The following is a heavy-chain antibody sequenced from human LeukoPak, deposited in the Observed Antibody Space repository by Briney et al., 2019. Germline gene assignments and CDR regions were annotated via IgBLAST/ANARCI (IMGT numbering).Heavy chain of an antibody. CDR3: ARDPGYCSGGSCYPRWFDP. CDR1: GGTFSSYA. CDR2: IIPIFGTA. V-gene: IGHV1-69*06. J-gene: IGHJ5*02. D-gene: IGHD2-15*01. Sequence: SVKVSCKASGGTFSSYAISWVRQAPGQGLEWMGGIIPIFGTANYAQKFQGRVMITADKSTSTAYMELSSLRSEDTAVYYCARDPGYCSGGSCYPRWFDPWGQGTLVTVSS.